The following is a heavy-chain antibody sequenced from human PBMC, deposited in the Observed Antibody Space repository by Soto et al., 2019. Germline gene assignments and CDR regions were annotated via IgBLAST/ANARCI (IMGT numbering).Heavy chain of an antibody. Sequence: HGQLVESGGSVVQPGRSLRLSCAVSGFNFSSYGMHWVRQAPGKGLEWVAVISYDGSHKASADSVKGRFAISRDNSKNTLFLQMNSLRVEDTAVYYCAKDLVNTSSWPADWGQGTLVTVSS. CDR3: AKDLVNTSSWPAD. J-gene: IGHJ4*02. V-gene: IGHV3-30*18. CDR2: ISYDGSHK. CDR1: GFNFSSYG. D-gene: IGHD2-2*01.